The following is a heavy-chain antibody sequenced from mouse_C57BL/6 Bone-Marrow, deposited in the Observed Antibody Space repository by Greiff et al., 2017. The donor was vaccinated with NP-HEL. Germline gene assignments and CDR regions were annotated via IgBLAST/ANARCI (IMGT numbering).Heavy chain of an antibody. CDR3: ARERIYYGSSYGWYFDV. Sequence: VKLMESGAELARPGASVKLSCKASGYTFTSYGISWVKQRTGQGLEWIGEIYPRSGNTYYNEKFKGKATLTADKSSSTAYMELRSLTSEDSAVYFCARERIYYGSSYGWYFDVWGTGTTVTVSS. D-gene: IGHD1-1*01. CDR1: GYTFTSYG. V-gene: IGHV1-81*01. J-gene: IGHJ1*03. CDR2: IYPRSGNT.